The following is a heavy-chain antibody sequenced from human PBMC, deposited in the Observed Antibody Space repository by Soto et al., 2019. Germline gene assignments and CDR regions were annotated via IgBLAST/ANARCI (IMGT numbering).Heavy chain of an antibody. Sequence: QVQLQEWGPGLVKPSETLSLTCIVSRGSISNYFWTWIRQPPGRGLEWIGYISYSGTTNYNASLKSRVTISVDTSAYQFSLRVRSVTAADTAVYYCARIRGLGEVSPYFDPWGQGARVTVSS. CDR1: RGSISNYF. D-gene: IGHD3-16*01. CDR3: ARIRGLGEVSPYFDP. V-gene: IGHV4-59*01. J-gene: IGHJ4*02. CDR2: ISYSGTT.